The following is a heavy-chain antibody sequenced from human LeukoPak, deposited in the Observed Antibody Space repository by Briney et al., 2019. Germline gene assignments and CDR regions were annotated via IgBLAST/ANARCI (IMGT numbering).Heavy chain of an antibody. CDR1: GFTFSSYN. D-gene: IGHD2-8*01. CDR3: AKIDTYCTNGVCYIGGMDY. Sequence: GGSLRLSCAASGFTFSSYNMNWVRQAPGKGLEWVSSISSSSSYIYYADSVKGRFTISRDNAKNSQYLQMNSLRAEDTAVYYCAKIDTYCTNGVCYIGGMDYWGQGTLVTVSS. V-gene: IGHV3-21*01. J-gene: IGHJ4*02. CDR2: ISSSSSYI.